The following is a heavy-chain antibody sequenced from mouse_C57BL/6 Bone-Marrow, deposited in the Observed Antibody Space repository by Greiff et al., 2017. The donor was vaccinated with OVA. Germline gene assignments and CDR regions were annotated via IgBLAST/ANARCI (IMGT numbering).Heavy chain of an antibody. CDR3: ARETTVVAYGYFDV. J-gene: IGHJ1*03. CDR1: GYTFTSYW. V-gene: IGHV1-69*01. CDR2: IDPSDSYT. Sequence: QVQLQQPGAELVMPGASVKLSCKASGYTFTSYWMHWVKQRPGQGLEWIGEIDPSDSYTNYNQKVKGKSTLTVDKSSSTAYMQLISLPSEDSAVYYCARETTVVAYGYFDVWGTGTTVTVSS. D-gene: IGHD1-1*01.